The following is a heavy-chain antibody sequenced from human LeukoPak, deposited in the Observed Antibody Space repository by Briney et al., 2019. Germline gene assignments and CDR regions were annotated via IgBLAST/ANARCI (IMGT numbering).Heavy chain of an antibody. CDR1: GYTFTSYY. J-gene: IGHJ1*01. CDR2: INPSGGST. CDR3: AREARITIFGVVTPSLYFQH. V-gene: IGHV1-46*01. Sequence: ASVTVSCKASGYTFTSYYMHWVRQAPGQGLEWMGIINPSGGSTSYAQKFQGRVTMTRDTSTSTVYMELSSLRSEDTAVYYCAREARITIFGVVTPSLYFQHWGQGTLVTVSS. D-gene: IGHD3-3*01.